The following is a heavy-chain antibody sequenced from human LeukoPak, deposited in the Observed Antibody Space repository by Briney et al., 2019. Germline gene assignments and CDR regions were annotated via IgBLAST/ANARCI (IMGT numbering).Heavy chain of an antibody. CDR2: INHSGST. Sequence: KSSETLSLTCAVYGGSFSGYYWSWIRQPPGKGLEWIGEINHSGSTNYNPSLKSRVTISVDTSKNQFSLKLSSVTAADTAVYYCARGSTAILTGYRSFDYWGQETLVTVSS. CDR3: ARGSTAILTGYRSFDY. V-gene: IGHV4-34*01. D-gene: IGHD3-9*01. CDR1: GGSFSGYY. J-gene: IGHJ4*02.